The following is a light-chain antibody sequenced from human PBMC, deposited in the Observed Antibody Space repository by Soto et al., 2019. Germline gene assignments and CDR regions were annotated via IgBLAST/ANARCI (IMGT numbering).Light chain of an antibody. Sequence: QSVLTQPPSASGSPGQSVTISCTGTSSDVGGYNYVSWYQQHPGKAPKLMIYEVSKRPSGVPDRFSGSKSGNTASVTVSGLQAEYEADYYCSSYAGSNNLVFGGGTQLTVL. J-gene: IGLJ2*01. CDR2: EVS. CDR3: SSYAGSNNLV. V-gene: IGLV2-8*01. CDR1: SSDVGGYNY.